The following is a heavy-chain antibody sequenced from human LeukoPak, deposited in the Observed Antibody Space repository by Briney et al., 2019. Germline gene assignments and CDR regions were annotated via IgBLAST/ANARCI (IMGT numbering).Heavy chain of an antibody. CDR2: IGPTGNT. V-gene: IGHV1-2*02. CDR1: GYTFTGYY. D-gene: IGHD3-16*01. CDR3: ARESLGGLKYLDD. Sequence: ASVKVSCKASGYTFTGYYMHWVRQASGQGLEWIGCIGPTGNTVYVQKFQGRVTVTRDTSINTVYMEVNSLRSDDTAVYSCARESLGGLKYLDDWGQGTLVTVSS. J-gene: IGHJ4*02.